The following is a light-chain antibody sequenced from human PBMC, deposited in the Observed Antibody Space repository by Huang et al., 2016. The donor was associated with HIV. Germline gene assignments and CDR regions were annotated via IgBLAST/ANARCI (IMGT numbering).Light chain of an antibody. V-gene: IGKV1-27*01. CDR2: AAS. Sequence: IQMTQSPPSLSASLGDSVTLTCRASQDISTFLAWYQQKPGGLPKLLIYAASTLQSGVSSRFSGSGYGLDFTLTINNLQPEDIATYYCQKYNSAPRTFGQGTKLEVK. CDR3: QKYNSAPRT. J-gene: IGKJ1*01. CDR1: QDISTF.